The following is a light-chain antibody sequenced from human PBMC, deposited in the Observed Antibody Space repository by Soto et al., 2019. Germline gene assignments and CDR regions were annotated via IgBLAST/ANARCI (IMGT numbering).Light chain of an antibody. CDR2: DVN. V-gene: IGLV2-11*01. J-gene: IGLJ1*01. CDR3: SSYAGNFHFV. Sequence: QSVLTQPRSVSGSPGQSVTISCTGTSSDVGGYNYVSWYQQHPGKAPKHIIYDVNKRPSGVPGRLSASKSGNTASLTISGLQAEDEAAYYCSSYAGNFHFVFGSGTKLTVL. CDR1: SSDVGGYNY.